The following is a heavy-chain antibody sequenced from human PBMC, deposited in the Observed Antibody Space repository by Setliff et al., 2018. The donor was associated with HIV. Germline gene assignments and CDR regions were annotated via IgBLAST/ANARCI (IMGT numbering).Heavy chain of an antibody. Sequence: WASVKVSCKVSGYTLTELSMHWVRQAPGKGLEWMGGFDPEDGETIYAQKFQGRVTMTEDTSTDTAYMELSSLRSEDTAVYYCATVHGSFWSRFDPWGQGTLVTVSS. V-gene: IGHV1-24*01. D-gene: IGHD3-3*01. J-gene: IGHJ5*02. CDR2: FDPEDGET. CDR3: ATVHGSFWSRFDP. CDR1: GYTLTELS.